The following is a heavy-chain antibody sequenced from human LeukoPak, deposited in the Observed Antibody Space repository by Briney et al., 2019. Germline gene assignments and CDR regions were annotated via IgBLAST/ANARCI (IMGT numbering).Heavy chain of an antibody. D-gene: IGHD1/OR15-1a*01. Sequence: ASVKVSCKASGYTFTGYYMHWVRQAPGQGLEWMGWINPNSGGTNYAQRFQGRLTLTRDTSTSTVYMQLSSLRSGGTAVYYCARDRAETGTKEDAFDIWGQGTMVTVSS. V-gene: IGHV1-2*02. CDR3: ARDRAETGTKEDAFDI. CDR1: GYTFTGYY. CDR2: INPNSGGT. J-gene: IGHJ3*02.